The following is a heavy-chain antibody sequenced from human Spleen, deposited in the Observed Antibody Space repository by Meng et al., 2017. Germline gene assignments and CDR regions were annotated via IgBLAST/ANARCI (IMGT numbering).Heavy chain of an antibody. CDR2: ISYSEGT. V-gene: IGHV4-59*01. Sequence: QVQLQESGPGLVKPSDTVSLTCTVSGDSIRDSYWSWIRQPPGKGPHWIGYISYSEGTNYSPSVESRVTILIDTSKNQFSLNLISATAADTAIYYCARGGPSSKYFDTWGQGILVTVSS. D-gene: IGHD2-2*01. CDR1: GDSIRDSY. CDR3: ARGGPSSKYFDT. J-gene: IGHJ5*02.